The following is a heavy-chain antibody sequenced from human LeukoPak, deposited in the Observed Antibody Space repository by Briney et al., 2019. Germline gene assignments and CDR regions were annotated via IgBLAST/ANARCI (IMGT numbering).Heavy chain of an antibody. CDR1: GYSLTSYG. Sequence: ASVKVSFKASGYSLTSYGITWVRQAPGQGLEWMGWISAYSGNTNYAQKIQGRVTMTTDTSTSTAYMELRSLRSDDTAVYYCARGVDYYDYWGQGTLVTVSS. CDR2: ISAYSGNT. D-gene: IGHD3-22*01. J-gene: IGHJ4*02. CDR3: ARGVDYYDY. V-gene: IGHV1-18*01.